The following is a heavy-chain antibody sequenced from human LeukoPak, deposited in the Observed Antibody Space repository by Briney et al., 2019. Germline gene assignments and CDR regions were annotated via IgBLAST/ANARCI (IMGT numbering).Heavy chain of an antibody. CDR1: RFSFSLYL. CDR3: ARDHNWAFDF. Sequence: GGSLRLSCAASRFSFSLYLMNWVRQAPGKGLEWLSNIRDSGGEMYYADSVKGRFTITRDNAKNTLYLQMNGLRVEDTAVYFCARDHNWAFDFWGRGSLVTVSS. J-gene: IGHJ4*02. D-gene: IGHD1-1*01. V-gene: IGHV3-48*01. CDR2: IRDSGGEM.